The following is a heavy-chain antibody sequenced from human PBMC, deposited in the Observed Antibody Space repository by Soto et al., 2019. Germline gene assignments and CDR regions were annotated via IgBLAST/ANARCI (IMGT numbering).Heavy chain of an antibody. CDR1: GLTIINLE. CDR3: VRVGVVARPY. CDR2: ISSDGTTI. J-gene: IGHJ4*02. V-gene: IGHV3-48*03. D-gene: IGHD2-21*01. Sequence: GGALRLSCEVSGLTIINLEMTWVRQAPGKGLKWVSSISSDGTTIYYADSVKGRFTISRDNDKNSLYLQMNSLKGEDTATYYCVRVGVVARPYWGQGTPVTVSS.